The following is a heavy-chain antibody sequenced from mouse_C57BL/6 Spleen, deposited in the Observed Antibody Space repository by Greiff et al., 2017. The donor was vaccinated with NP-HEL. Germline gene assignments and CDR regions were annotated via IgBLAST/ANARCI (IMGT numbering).Heavy chain of an antibody. CDR1: GYTFTDYN. CDR2: INPNNGGT. Sequence: EVKLQQSGPELVKPGASVKMSCKASGYTFTDYNMHWVKQSHGKSLEWIGYINPNNGGTSYNQKFKGKATLTVNKSSSTAYMELRSLTSEDSAVYYCARFDYYGSSLDYWGQGTTLTVSS. J-gene: IGHJ2*01. CDR3: ARFDYYGSSLDY. V-gene: IGHV1-22*01. D-gene: IGHD1-1*01.